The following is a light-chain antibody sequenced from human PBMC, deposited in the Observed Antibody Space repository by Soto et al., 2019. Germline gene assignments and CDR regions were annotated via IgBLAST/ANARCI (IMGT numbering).Light chain of an antibody. CDR2: DAS. Sequence: MYLTQTPSTLPASVGDDVTITCRDSQTISRWLAWYQQKPGRAPKLLIYDASTLESGVPSRFSGSGSETEFTLTISRLQPDDFATYFFHSRAFGQRRRLAIK. CDR1: QTISRW. V-gene: IGKV1-5*01. J-gene: IGKJ5*01. CDR3: HSRA.